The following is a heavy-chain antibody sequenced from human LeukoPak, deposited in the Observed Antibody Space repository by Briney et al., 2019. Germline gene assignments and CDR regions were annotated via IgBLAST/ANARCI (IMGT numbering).Heavy chain of an antibody. V-gene: IGHV3-7*01. Sequence: GGSLRLSCAASGFPFSNYGMSWAPRAPGKGREWVANMKEDGGEINYVDSVKGRFTISRDNAKNSLYLHMNSLRVDDTAVYYCARDLGYSTFDNWGQGTLVTVSS. CDR1: GFPFSNYG. J-gene: IGHJ5*02. CDR2: MKEDGGEI. D-gene: IGHD4-23*01. CDR3: ARDLGYSTFDN.